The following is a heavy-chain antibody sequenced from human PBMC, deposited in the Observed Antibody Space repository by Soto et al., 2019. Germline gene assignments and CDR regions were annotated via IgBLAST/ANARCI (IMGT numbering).Heavy chain of an antibody. CDR2: IWYDGSNK. V-gene: IGHV3-33*01. D-gene: IGHD2-8*01. CDR3: ARDFRMVYARDYYYYMDV. Sequence: GGSLRLSCAASGFTFSSYGMHWVRQAPGKGLEWVAVIWYDGSNKYYADSVKGRFTISRDNSKNTLYLQMNSLRAEDTAVYYCARDFRMVYARDYYYYMDVWGKGTTVTVSS. J-gene: IGHJ6*03. CDR1: GFTFSSYG.